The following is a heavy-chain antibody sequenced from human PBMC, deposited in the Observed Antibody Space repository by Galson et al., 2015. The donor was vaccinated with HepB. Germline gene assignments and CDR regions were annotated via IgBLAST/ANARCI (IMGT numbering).Heavy chain of an antibody. CDR3: TTDIAVVTPADV. CDR1: GFTFSNAW. J-gene: IGHJ6*04. D-gene: IGHD4-23*01. V-gene: IGHV3-15*01. CDR2: IKSKTDGGTT. Sequence: SLRLSCAASGFTFSNAWMSWVRQAPGKGLEWVGRIKSKTDGGTTDYAAPVKGRFTISRDDSKNTLYLQMNSLKTEDTAVYYCTTDIAVVTPADVWGKGTTVIVSS.